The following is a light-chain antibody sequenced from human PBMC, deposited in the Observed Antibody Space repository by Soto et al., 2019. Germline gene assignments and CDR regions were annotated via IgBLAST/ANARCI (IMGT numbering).Light chain of an antibody. CDR2: GAS. CDR1: QDVSTT. V-gene: IGKV3-15*01. CDR3: QQYNNWPPWT. J-gene: IGKJ1*01. Sequence: EIVMTQSPATLSVSPGETATLSCRASQDVSTTLAWYQHKPGQAPRLLIYGASTRATGIPARFSGSGSGTEFTLTISSLQSEDFAVYYCQQYNNWPPWTFGQGTKLDIK.